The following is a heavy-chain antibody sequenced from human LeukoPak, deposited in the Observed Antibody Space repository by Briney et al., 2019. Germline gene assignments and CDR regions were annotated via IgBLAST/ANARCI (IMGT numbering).Heavy chain of an antibody. V-gene: IGHV3-21*01. Sequence: GGSLRLSCAASGFTFSSYSMNWVRQAPGKGLEWVSSISSSSSYIYYADSVKGRFTISRGNAKNSLYLQMNSLRAEDTAVYYCAREIVVVPAAMFDYWGQGTLVTVSS. CDR3: AREIVVVPAAMFDY. CDR2: ISSSSSYI. J-gene: IGHJ4*02. D-gene: IGHD2-2*01. CDR1: GFTFSSYS.